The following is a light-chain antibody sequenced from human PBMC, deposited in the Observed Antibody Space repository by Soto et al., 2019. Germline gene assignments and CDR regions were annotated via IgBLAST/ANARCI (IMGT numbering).Light chain of an antibody. J-gene: IGKJ2*01. Sequence: EVVLTQSPGTLSLSPGERATLSCWASQSVSRSYLAWYQQKPGQAPRLLIYIASSRATGIPDRFSGSGSGTDFTLTISRLEPEDFAMYYCQQYGSSPYTSGQGTKLEIK. V-gene: IGKV3-20*01. CDR1: QSVSRSY. CDR2: IAS. CDR3: QQYGSSPYT.